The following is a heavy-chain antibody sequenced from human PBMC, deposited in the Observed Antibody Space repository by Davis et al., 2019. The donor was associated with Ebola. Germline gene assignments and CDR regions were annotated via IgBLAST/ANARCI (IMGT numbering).Heavy chain of an antibody. Sequence: GGSLRLSCAASGFTFSNAWMNWVRQAPGKGLEWVSYISSSGSTIYYADSVKGRFTISRDNAKNSLYLQMNSLRAEDTAVYYCARGYGDYVFYYYGMDVWGQGTTVTVSS. CDR2: ISSSGSTI. J-gene: IGHJ6*02. CDR3: ARGYGDYVFYYYGMDV. CDR1: GFTFSNAW. D-gene: IGHD4-17*01. V-gene: IGHV3-48*04.